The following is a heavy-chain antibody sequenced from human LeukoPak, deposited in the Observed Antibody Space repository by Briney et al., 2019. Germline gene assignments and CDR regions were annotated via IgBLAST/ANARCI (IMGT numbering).Heavy chain of an antibody. V-gene: IGHV1-18*01. D-gene: IGHD1-26*01. CDR2: ISAYNGNT. CDR1: GYTFTSYG. CDR3: ARDPLVGAGDY. Sequence: GASVKVSCKASGYTFTSYGISWVRQAPGQGLEWMGWISAYNGNTNYAQKLQGRVTMTRDTSISTAYMELSRLRSDDTAVYYCARDPLVGAGDYWGQGTLVTVSS. J-gene: IGHJ4*02.